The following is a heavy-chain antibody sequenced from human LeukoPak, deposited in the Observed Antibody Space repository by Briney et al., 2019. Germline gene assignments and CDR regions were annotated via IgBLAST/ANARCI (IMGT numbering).Heavy chain of an antibody. J-gene: IGHJ4*02. CDR1: GYTFTSYG. D-gene: IGHD3-22*01. CDR3: ARDEVPIYYDSSGYYFGY. V-gene: IGHV1-18*01. Sequence: GASVKVSCKASGYTFTSYGISWVRQAPGQGLEWMRWISAYNGNTNYAQKLQGRVTMTTDTSTSTAYMELRSLRSDDTAVYYCARDEVPIYYDSSGYYFGYWGQGTLVTDSS. CDR2: ISAYNGNT.